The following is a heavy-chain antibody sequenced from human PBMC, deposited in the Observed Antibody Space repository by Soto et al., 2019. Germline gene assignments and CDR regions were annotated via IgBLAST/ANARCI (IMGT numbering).Heavy chain of an antibody. J-gene: IGHJ5*02. CDR3: ARGGADIVLMVYGDNWFDP. V-gene: IGHV6-1*01. Sequence: PSQTLSLTCAISGDSVSSNSAAWNWIRQSPSRDLEWLGRTYYRSKWYNDYAVSVKSRITINPDTSKNQFSLQLNSVTPEDTAVYYCARGGADIVLMVYGDNWFDPWGQGTLVTVSS. CDR1: GDSVSSNSAA. CDR2: TYYRSKWYN. D-gene: IGHD2-8*01.